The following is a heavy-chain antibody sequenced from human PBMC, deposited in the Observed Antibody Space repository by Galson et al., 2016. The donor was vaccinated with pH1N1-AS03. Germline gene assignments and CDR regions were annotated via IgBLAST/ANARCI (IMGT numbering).Heavy chain of an antibody. V-gene: IGHV1-2*02. Sequence: SVKVSCKASGYDFTTYYIHWVRQAPGQGLEWMGWINPNSGGTLYAPKFQGRVTITRDTSIRTAFMEVTWLTSDDTAIYYCARLARGIYYDMRGYLRGHFDSWGQGTLVTVSS. CDR3: ARLARGIYYDMRGYLRGHFDS. D-gene: IGHD3-22*01. CDR2: INPNSGGT. CDR1: GYDFTTYY. J-gene: IGHJ4*02.